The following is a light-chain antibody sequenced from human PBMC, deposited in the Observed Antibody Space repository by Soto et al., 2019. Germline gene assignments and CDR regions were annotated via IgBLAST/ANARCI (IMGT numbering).Light chain of an antibody. CDR3: QQYNNWPRST. J-gene: IGKJ4*01. Sequence: EIVMTQSPATLSVSPGERATLSCRASQSVSSNLAWYQQKPGQAPRLLIYGASTRATGIPARFSGSGSGTEFTLTISSLQSVDFAVYYCQQYNNWPRSTFGGGTKVDIK. V-gene: IGKV3-15*01. CDR1: QSVSSN. CDR2: GAS.